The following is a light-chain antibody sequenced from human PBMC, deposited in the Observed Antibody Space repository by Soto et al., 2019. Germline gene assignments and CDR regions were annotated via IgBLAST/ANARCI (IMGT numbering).Light chain of an antibody. CDR3: QQYGSPLWT. Sequence: IGLTQSPGTLSLSPGERATLSCRASQSITSSYLAWYQQKPGQAPRLLISGTISRATGIPDRFSGSGSGTDFTLTISRLEPDDFAVYYCQQYGSPLWTFGQGTKVDIK. V-gene: IGKV3-20*01. CDR1: QSITSSY. J-gene: IGKJ1*01. CDR2: GTI.